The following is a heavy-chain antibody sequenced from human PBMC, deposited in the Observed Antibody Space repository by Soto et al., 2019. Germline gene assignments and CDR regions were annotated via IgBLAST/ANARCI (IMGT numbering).Heavy chain of an antibody. D-gene: IGHD4-17*01. J-gene: IGHJ4*02. CDR3: ARALVYYGDDLYYFYY. CDR1: GGSVSSGSYY. Sequence: SETLSLTCTVSGGSVSSGSYYWSWIRQPPGKGLEWIGYIYYSGSTNYNPSLKSRVTISVDTSKNQFSLKLSSVTAADTAVYYCARALVYYGDDLYYFYYWGQGTLVTVSS. V-gene: IGHV4-61*01. CDR2: IYYSGST.